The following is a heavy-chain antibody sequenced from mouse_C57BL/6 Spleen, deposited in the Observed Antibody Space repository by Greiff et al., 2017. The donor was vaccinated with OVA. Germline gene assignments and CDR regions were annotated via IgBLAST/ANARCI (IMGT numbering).Heavy chain of an antibody. CDR1: GYTFTSYW. CDR2: IHPNSGST. CDR3: ARLLLNWYFDV. Sequence: VQLQQPGAELVKPGASVKLSCKASGYTFTSYWMHWVKQRPGQGLEWIGMIHPNSGSTNYNEKFKSKATLTVDKSSSTAYMQLSSLTSEDSAVYYCARLLLNWYFDVWGTGTTVTVSS. V-gene: IGHV1-64*01. D-gene: IGHD1-1*01. J-gene: IGHJ1*03.